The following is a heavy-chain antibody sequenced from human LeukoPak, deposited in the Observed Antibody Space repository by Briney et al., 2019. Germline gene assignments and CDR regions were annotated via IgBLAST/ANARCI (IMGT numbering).Heavy chain of an antibody. CDR3: ARDWDSYDWYFDL. CDR2: ISSSSSTI. V-gene: IGHV3-48*04. J-gene: IGHJ2*01. Sequence: PGGSLRLSCAASGFTFSTYSMNWVRQAPGKGLEWLSYISSSSSTIYYADSVKGRFTISRDNAKNSLYLQMNNLRAEDTAMYYCARDWDSYDWYFDLWGRGTLVTVSS. CDR1: GFTFSTYS. D-gene: IGHD3-22*01.